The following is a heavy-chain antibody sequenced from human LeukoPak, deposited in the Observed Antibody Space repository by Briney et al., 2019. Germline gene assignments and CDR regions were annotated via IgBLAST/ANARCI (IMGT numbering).Heavy chain of an antibody. CDR3: YYLY. Sequence: SETLSLTCAVYGGSFSDYWWTWIRQSPGKGLEWIGEVNHSGRTNYNPSLKSRVSISVDRSKKQFSLKLSSVTAAAPDSSDYYYLYWGQGTLVTVSS. CDR1: GGSFSDYW. J-gene: IGHJ4*02. CDR2: VNHSGRT. D-gene: IGHD3-22*01. V-gene: IGHV4-34*01.